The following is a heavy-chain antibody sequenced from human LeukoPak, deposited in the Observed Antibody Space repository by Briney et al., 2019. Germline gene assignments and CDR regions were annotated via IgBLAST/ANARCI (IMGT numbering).Heavy chain of an antibody. CDR3: AKDALWSGYCPLDY. D-gene: IGHD3-3*01. V-gene: IGHV3-30*02. Sequence: PGGSLRLSCAASGFTFSSYGMHWVRQAPGKGLEWVAFIRYDGGNKYYADSVKGRFTISRDNPKNTLYLQMNSLRAEDTAVYYCAKDALWSGYCPLDYWGQGTLVTVSS. CDR2: IRYDGGNK. CDR1: GFTFSSYG. J-gene: IGHJ4*02.